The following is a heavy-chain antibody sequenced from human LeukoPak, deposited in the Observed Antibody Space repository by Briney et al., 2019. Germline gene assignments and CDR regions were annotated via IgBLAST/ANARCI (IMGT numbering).Heavy chain of an antibody. CDR3: ARHYGASSGPSY. J-gene: IGHJ4*02. Sequence: GESLKISCQSSGYGFYSYWIGWVRQMPGKGLEWMGIILPGDSEVRYSPSFQGQVTMSADKSTRTAYLQWSSLKASDTAMYYCARHYGASSGPSYWGQGTLVTVSS. V-gene: IGHV5-51*01. D-gene: IGHD4/OR15-4a*01. CDR2: ILPGDSEV. CDR1: GYGFYSYW.